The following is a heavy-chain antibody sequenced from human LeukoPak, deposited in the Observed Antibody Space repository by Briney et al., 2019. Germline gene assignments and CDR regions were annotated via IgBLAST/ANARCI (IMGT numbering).Heavy chain of an antibody. CDR2: ISSSGSTI. CDR1: GFTFSSYE. Sequence: AGGSLRLSCAASGFTFSSYEMNWVRQAPGKGLEWVSYISSSGSTIYYADSVKGRFTISRDNAKNSLYLQMNSLSAEDTALYYCAKDSSSGWYGGFGYWGQGTLVTVSS. D-gene: IGHD6-19*01. V-gene: IGHV3-48*03. CDR3: AKDSSSGWYGGFGY. J-gene: IGHJ4*02.